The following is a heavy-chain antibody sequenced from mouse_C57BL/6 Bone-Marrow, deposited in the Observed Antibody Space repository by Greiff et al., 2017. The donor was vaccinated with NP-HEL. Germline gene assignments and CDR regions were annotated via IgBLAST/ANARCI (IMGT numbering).Heavy chain of an antibody. J-gene: IGHJ4*01. V-gene: IGHV1-64*01. Sequence: VQLQQPGAELVKPGASVKLSCKASGYTFTSYWMHWVKQRPGQGLEWIGMIHPNSGSTNYNEKFKSKATLTVDKSSSTAYMQLSSLTSEDSAVYYCARILCLRRYYAMDYWGQGTSVTVSS. D-gene: IGHD2-2*01. CDR3: ARILCLRRYYAMDY. CDR1: GYTFTSYW. CDR2: IHPNSGST.